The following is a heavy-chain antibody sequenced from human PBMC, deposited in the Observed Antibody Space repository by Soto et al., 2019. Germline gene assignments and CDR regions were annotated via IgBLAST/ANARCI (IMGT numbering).Heavy chain of an antibody. CDR1: GASIGSGGW. CDR2: IFHDGNT. CDR3: ARHEGWTGPDQ. D-gene: IGHD2-8*02. V-gene: IGHV4-4*02. J-gene: IGHJ5*02. Sequence: SETLSLTCAVSGASIGSGGWWSWVRQPPGKGLEWIAEIFHDGNTNYSPPLKSRVTISVDKSQNQFSLNVYSVTAADTAVYYCARHEGWTGPDQWGQGTLVTVSS.